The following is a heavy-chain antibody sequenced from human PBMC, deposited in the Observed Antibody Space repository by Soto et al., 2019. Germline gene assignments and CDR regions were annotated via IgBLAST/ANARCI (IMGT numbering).Heavy chain of an antibody. J-gene: IGHJ4*02. Sequence: GGSLRLSCAASGFTFSSYSMNWVRQAPGKGLEWISYISSSSSTIYYADSVKGRFTISRDNAKNSLYLQMNSLRDEDTAVYYCARDLSECAAWVGAAAGTCAFDYWGQGTLVTVSS. V-gene: IGHV3-48*02. CDR2: ISSSSSTI. CDR3: ARDLSECAAWVGAAAGTCAFDY. D-gene: IGHD6-13*01. CDR1: GFTFSSYS.